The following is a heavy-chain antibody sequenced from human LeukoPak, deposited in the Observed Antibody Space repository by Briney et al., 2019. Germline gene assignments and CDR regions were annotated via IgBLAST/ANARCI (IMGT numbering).Heavy chain of an antibody. CDR3: AKGQFNYYDGSGYYLPNYYFDY. CDR1: GFTFSSYA. Sequence: PGGSLRLSCAASGFTFSSYAMSWVRQAPGKGLEWVSAISGSGGSTYYADSVKGRFTISRDNSKNTLYLQMNSLRAEDTAVYYCAKGQFNYYDGSGYYLPNYYFDYWGQGTLVTVSS. J-gene: IGHJ4*02. CDR2: ISGSGGST. V-gene: IGHV3-23*01. D-gene: IGHD3-22*01.